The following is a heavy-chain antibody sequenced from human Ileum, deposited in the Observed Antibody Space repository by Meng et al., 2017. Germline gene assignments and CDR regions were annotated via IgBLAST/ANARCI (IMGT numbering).Heavy chain of an antibody. CDR1: GFSLNTVGVG. CDR2: IYWDDEY. V-gene: IGHV2-5*02. Sequence: QITLKESGPTLVEPTETLTLTCTFSGFSLNTVGVGVGWIRQPPGKALEWLALIYWDDEYRYSPSLRSRLTITKDTSRNQVVLRMTNVAPVDAGTYYCVHRLVAAQHWFDPWGQGTLVTSPQ. CDR3: VHRLVAAQHWFDP. J-gene: IGHJ5*02. D-gene: IGHD6-6*01.